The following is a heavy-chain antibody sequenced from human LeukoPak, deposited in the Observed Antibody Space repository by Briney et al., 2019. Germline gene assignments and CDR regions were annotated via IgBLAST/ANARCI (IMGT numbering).Heavy chain of an antibody. Sequence: TGRSLRLSCAASGFTFSSYTMHWVRQAPGKGLEWVSLISGDGVSTFYADSVKGRFSISRDNSKNSLSLEMNSLRTEDTAMYYCARESGKFDYWGQGTLVAVSS. V-gene: IGHV3-43*02. CDR1: GFTFSSYT. J-gene: IGHJ4*02. CDR3: ARESGKFDY. CDR2: ISGDGVST.